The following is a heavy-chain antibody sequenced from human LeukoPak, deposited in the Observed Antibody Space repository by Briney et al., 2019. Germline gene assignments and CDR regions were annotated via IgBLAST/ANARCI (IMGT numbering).Heavy chain of an antibody. CDR2: ISAYNGNT. CDR1: GYTFTSYG. CDR3: ARDSYYYGSGSCKKCPYFDY. V-gene: IGHV1-18*01. Sequence: ASVKVSCKASGYTFTSYGISWVRQAPGQGLEWMGWISAYNGNTNYAQKLQGRVTMTTDTSTSTAYMELRSLRSDDTAVYYCARDSYYYGSGSCKKCPYFDYWGQGTLATVSS. J-gene: IGHJ4*02. D-gene: IGHD3-10*01.